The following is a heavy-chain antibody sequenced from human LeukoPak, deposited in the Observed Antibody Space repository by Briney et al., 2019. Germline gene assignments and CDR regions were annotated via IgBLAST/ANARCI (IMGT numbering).Heavy chain of an antibody. Sequence: ASVTVSCKVSGYTLTELSMHWVGQAPGKGLEWMGGFHPEDGETIYAQTFQGRFTMTEDTSTDTAYMDLSSLRSEDTAVYYCATGDIVATLDYWGQGTLVTVSS. CDR3: ATGDIVATLDY. CDR1: GYTLTELS. V-gene: IGHV1-24*01. J-gene: IGHJ4*02. CDR2: FHPEDGET. D-gene: IGHD5-12*01.